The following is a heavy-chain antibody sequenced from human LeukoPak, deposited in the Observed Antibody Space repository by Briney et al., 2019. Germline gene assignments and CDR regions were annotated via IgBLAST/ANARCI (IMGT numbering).Heavy chain of an antibody. D-gene: IGHD4-11*01. J-gene: IGHJ6*03. CDR2: VDHTGST. CDR1: DDSITMYY. Sequence: SETLSLTCSVSDDSITMYYWTWIRQPPGKGLEWIGYVDHTGSTNFNPSLNGRVSISRDTSKNLFSLRLRSVTAADTAVYFCARGRVSSSTWYSTYYYYFYMNVWGKGTTVTVSS. CDR3: ARGRVSSSTWYSTYYYYFYMNV. V-gene: IGHV4-59*01.